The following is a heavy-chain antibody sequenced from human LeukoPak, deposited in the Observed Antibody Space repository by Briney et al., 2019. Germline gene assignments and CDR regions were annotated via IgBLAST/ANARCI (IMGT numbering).Heavy chain of an antibody. J-gene: IGHJ6*03. CDR2: IYTSGST. CDR1: GGSISGYY. Sequence: SETLSLTCTVSGGSISGYYWSWIRQPAGKGLEWIGRIYTSGSTNYNHSLKSRVTMSVDTSKNQFSLKLSSVTAADTAVYYCARDGVDIVVVPAARVYYYMDVWGKGTTVTISS. CDR3: ARDGVDIVVVPAARVYYYMDV. V-gene: IGHV4-4*07. D-gene: IGHD2-2*01.